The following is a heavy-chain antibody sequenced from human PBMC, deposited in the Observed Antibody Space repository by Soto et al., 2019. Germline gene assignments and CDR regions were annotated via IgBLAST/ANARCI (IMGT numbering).Heavy chain of an antibody. CDR2: ISYDGSNK. J-gene: IGHJ6*02. Sequence: GGSLRLSCAASGFTFSSYAMHWVRQAPGKGLEWVAVISYDGSNKYYADSVKGRFTISRDNSKNTLYLQMNSLRAEDTAVYYWARDLIGRITIFGVELGGRYYYYGMDVWGQGTTVTVSS. CDR1: GFTFSSYA. V-gene: IGHV3-30-3*01. D-gene: IGHD3-3*01. CDR3: ARDLIGRITIFGVELGGRYYYYGMDV.